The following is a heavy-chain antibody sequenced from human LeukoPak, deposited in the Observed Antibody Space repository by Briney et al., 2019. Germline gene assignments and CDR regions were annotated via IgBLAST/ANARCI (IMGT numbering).Heavy chain of an antibody. D-gene: IGHD1-26*01. CDR3: ARDSGSYYGPSQY. CDR1: GFTFSSYS. CDR2: ISSSSSYV. J-gene: IGHJ4*02. V-gene: IGHV3-21*01. Sequence: GGSLRLSCAASGFTFSSYSMNWVRQAPGKGLEWVSSISSSSSYVYYADSVKGRFTISRDNAKNSLYLQMNSLRAEDTAVYYCARDSGSYYGPSQYWGQRTLVTVSS.